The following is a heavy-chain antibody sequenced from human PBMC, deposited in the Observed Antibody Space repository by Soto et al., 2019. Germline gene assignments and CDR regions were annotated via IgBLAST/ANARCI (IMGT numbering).Heavy chain of an antibody. Sequence: QVQLQESGPGLVRPAETLSLTCSVSTGSMRTYYWTWIRQSPGKGLEWIGQISHTGKPKYNPSPERRVTSSVDTSRKQFALKLTSVTAADTALYYCARDDTTGLFDFWGQGTLVTVSS. J-gene: IGHJ4*02. D-gene: IGHD4-17*01. V-gene: IGHV4-59*01. CDR2: ISHTGKP. CDR3: ARDDTTGLFDF. CDR1: TGSMRTYY.